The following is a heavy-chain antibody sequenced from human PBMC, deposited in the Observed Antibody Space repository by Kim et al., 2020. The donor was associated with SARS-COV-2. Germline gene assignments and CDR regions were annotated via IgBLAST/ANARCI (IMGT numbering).Heavy chain of an antibody. J-gene: IGHJ4*02. V-gene: IGHV4-31*03. CDR1: GGSISSAGYY. D-gene: IGHD1-1*01. Sequence: SETLSLTCTVSGGSISSAGYYWTWIRQHPGKGLEWIGYIYFSGSTNYNPSLKDRITMSLDTSKNQFSLKVRSVTAADTAIYYCARDALVQMSTHLYSWGQGTQVTVSS. CDR2: IYFSGST. CDR3: ARDALVQMSTHLYS.